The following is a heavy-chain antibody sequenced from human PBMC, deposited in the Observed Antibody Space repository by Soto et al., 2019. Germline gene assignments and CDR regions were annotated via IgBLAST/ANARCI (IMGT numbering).Heavy chain of an antibody. V-gene: IGHV3-30*18. CDR3: AKSDHLYFDY. Sequence: QVQLVESGGGVVQPGRSLRLSCAASGFTFSSYGMHWVRQAPGKGLEWVAVISYDGSNKYYADSVKGRFTISRDNSKNTLYLQMNSLRAEDTAVYYCAKSDHLYFDYLGQGTLVTVSS. CDR2: ISYDGSNK. J-gene: IGHJ4*02. CDR1: GFTFSSYG.